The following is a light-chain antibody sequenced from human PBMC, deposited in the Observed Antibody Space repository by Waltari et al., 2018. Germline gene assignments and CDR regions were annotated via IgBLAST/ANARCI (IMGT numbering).Light chain of an antibody. CDR2: AAS. Sequence: DIQMTQPPSSLSASVADRVTITCRASQSISSYLDWYQQKPGKAPKLLIYAASSLQSGVPSRFSGSGSGTDFTLTISSLQPEDFATYYCQQSYSTPQITFGGGTKVEIK. CDR1: QSISSY. CDR3: QQSYSTPQIT. V-gene: IGKV1-39*01. J-gene: IGKJ4*01.